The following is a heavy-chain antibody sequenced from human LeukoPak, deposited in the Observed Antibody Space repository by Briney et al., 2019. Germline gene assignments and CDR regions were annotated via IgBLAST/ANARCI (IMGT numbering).Heavy chain of an antibody. CDR3: AKVPFSVYYDSSGYYYYFDY. CDR2: ISGSGGST. V-gene: IGHV3-23*01. Sequence: GGSLRLSCAASGFTFTSYAMSWVRQAPGKGLEWVSGISGSGGSTYYADSVKGRFTISRDNSKKTLYLQMNSLRAEDTAVYYCAKVPFSVYYDSSGYYYYFDYWGQGTLVTVSS. D-gene: IGHD3-22*01. J-gene: IGHJ4*02. CDR1: GFTFTSYA.